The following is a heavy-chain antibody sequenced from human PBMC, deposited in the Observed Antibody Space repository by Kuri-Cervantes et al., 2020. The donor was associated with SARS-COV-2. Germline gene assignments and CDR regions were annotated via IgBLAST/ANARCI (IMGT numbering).Heavy chain of an antibody. CDR2: ISSNSSYI. CDR3: ARDRPSNYYGSGSSLDAFDI. CDR1: GFTFSSYE. Sequence: GESLKISCAASGFTFSSYEMHWVRQAPGKGLEWVSYISSNSSYIYYADSVKGRFTISRDNAKNSLYLQMNSLRAEDTAVYYCARDRPSNYYGSGSSLDAFDIWGQGTMVTVSS. V-gene: IGHV3-21*05. D-gene: IGHD3-10*01. J-gene: IGHJ3*02.